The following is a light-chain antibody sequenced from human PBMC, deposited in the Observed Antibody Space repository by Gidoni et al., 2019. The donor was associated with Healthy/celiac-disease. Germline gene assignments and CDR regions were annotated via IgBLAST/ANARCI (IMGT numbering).Light chain of an antibody. J-gene: IGKJ1*01. CDR2: AAS. CDR3: LQHHSYPRT. Sequence: DIQMTQSPSSLSASVGDRVTITCRASQGIRNELGWYQQKPGKASKRLIYAASSLLSGVPSRFSGCGSGTEFTLTISSLQPEDFSTYYCLQHHSYPRTFGQGTKVEIK. V-gene: IGKV1-17*01. CDR1: QGIRNE.